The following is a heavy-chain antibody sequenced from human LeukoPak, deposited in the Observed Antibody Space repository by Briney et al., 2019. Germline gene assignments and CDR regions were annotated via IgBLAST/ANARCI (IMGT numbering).Heavy chain of an antibody. D-gene: IGHD3-3*01. Sequence: GASVKLSRNASGSTFTIYHMHWVRQAPGPGLEWMGVIHPPGGTRNNAQRFRGRVAMTRDMSTSTVYMELSSLRSEDTAVYYCAREAITIFGVVRTQTTYGPHRFDPWGQGTLVTVSS. CDR3: AREAITIFGVVRTQTTYGPHRFDP. CDR2: IHPPGGTR. CDR1: GSTFTIYH. J-gene: IGHJ5*02. V-gene: IGHV1-46*01.